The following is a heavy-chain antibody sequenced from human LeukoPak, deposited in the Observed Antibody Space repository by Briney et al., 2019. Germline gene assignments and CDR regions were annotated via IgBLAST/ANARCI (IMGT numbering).Heavy chain of an antibody. D-gene: IGHD5-18*01. J-gene: IGHJ4*02. V-gene: IGHV1-46*01. CDR2: INPNGGST. Sequence: ASVKVSCKASGYTFTSYYMHWVRQAPGQGLEWMGIINPNGGSTGYAQKFQGRVTMTRDTSTSTVYMDLSSLRSEDTAVYYCARRGSQLNFDYWGQGTLVIVSS. CDR3: ARRGSQLNFDY. CDR1: GYTFTSYY.